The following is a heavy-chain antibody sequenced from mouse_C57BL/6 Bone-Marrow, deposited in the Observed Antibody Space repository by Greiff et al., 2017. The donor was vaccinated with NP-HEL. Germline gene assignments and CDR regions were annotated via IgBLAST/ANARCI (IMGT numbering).Heavy chain of an antibody. D-gene: IGHD1-1*01. CDR1: GYTFTSYW. V-gene: IGHV1-55*01. J-gene: IGHJ2*01. Sequence: QVQLQQPGAELVKPGASVKMSCKASGYTFTSYWITWVKQRPGQGLEWIGDIYPGSGSTNYNEKFKSKATLTVDTSSSTAYMQLSSLTSEDSAVYYCARELFITTVVAGDYFDYWGQGTTLTVAS. CDR2: IYPGSGST. CDR3: ARELFITTVVAGDYFDY.